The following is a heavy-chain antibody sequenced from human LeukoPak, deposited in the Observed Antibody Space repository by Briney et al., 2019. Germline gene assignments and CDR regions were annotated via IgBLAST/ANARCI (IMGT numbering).Heavy chain of an antibody. CDR2: ISYDGSNK. CDR1: GFTFSSYG. CDR3: AKAYYDFWSGYSSPDLWLGPGMDV. Sequence: GGSLRLSCAASGFTFSSYGMHWVRQAPGKGLEWVAVISYDGSNKYYADSVKGRFTISRDNSKNTLYLQMNSLRAEDTAVYYCAKAYYDFWSGYSSPDLWLGPGMDVWGQGTTVTVSS. J-gene: IGHJ6*02. D-gene: IGHD3-3*01. V-gene: IGHV3-30*18.